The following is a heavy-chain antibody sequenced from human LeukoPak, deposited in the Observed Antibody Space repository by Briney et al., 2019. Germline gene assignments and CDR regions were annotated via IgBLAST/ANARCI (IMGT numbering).Heavy chain of an antibody. CDR2: INHSGST. Sequence: ASETLSLTCAVYGGSFSGYYWSWIRQPPGKGLEWIGEINHSGSTNYNPSLKSRVTISVDTSKNQFSLKLSSVTAADTAVYYCARQPSSTAAINYWGQGTLVTVSS. J-gene: IGHJ4*02. CDR1: GGSFSGYY. D-gene: IGHD2-2*02. CDR3: ARQPSSTAAINY. V-gene: IGHV4-34*01.